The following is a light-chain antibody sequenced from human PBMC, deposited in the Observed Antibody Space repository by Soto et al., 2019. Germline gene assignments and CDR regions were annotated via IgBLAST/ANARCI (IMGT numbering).Light chain of an antibody. J-gene: IGLJ2*01. CDR3: SSDTSSSTLV. CDR1: SSDVGGYNY. CDR2: DVS. Sequence: QSALTQPASVSGSPGQSITISCTGTSSDVGGYNYVSWYQQHPGKAPKLMIYDVSNRPSGVSNRFSGSKSGNTASLTISGLQAEDEADDYCSSDTSSSTLVFGGGTKLTVL. V-gene: IGLV2-14*01.